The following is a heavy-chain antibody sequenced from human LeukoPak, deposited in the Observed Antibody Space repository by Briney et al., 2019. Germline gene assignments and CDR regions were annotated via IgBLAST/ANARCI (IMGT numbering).Heavy chain of an antibody. CDR3: ARGVGWNYGDDAFDI. Sequence: GGSLRLSCAASGFTFSSYEMNWVRQAPGKGLEWVSYISSSGSTIYYADSVKGRFTISRDNAKNSLYLQMNSLRAEDTAVYYCARGVGWNYGDDAFDIWGQGTMVTVSS. D-gene: IGHD4-17*01. V-gene: IGHV3-48*03. CDR1: GFTFSSYE. J-gene: IGHJ3*02. CDR2: ISSSGSTI.